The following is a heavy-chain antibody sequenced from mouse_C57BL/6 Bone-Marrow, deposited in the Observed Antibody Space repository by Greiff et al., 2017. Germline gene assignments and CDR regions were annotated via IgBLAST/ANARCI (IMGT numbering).Heavy chain of an antibody. J-gene: IGHJ4*01. Sequence: QVQLKSSAPRLVPPSQSLSITCTFACFFINNYGVHVVRQSPERLLWCLRVLWRGGNTDYNATFMSKPSLTSDNSNSQVFFKMTSLQADDTGIYYCANNCPITTVVANRRYLMDYWGQGTSVTVSS. V-gene: IGHV2-5*01. CDR2: LWRGGNT. D-gene: IGHD1-1*01. CDR1: CFFINNYG. CDR3: ANNCPITTVVANRRYLMDY.